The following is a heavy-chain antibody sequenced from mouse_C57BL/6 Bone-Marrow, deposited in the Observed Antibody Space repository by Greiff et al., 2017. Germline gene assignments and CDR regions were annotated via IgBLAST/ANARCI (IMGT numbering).Heavy chain of an antibody. J-gene: IGHJ4*01. CDR1: GYTFTSYW. CDR3: SRSGPHMDY. Sequence: QVQLQQPGAELVKPGASVKLSCKASGYTFTSYWMHWVKQRPGQGLEWIGIIHPNSGSTNYNEKFKSKATLTVDQSSSTAYMQLSSLTSEDSAVYYGSRSGPHMDYWGQGTSVTVSS. V-gene: IGHV1-64*01. CDR2: IHPNSGST. D-gene: IGHD3-1*01.